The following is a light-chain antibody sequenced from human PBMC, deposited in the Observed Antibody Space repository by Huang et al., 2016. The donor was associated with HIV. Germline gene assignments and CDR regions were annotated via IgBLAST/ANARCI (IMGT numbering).Light chain of an antibody. CDR2: DAS. CDR3: QQYGSSSYT. CDR1: QSVSRRY. J-gene: IGKJ2*01. Sequence: EIVLTQPPASLSLSPGERALLSCGASQSVSRRYLAWFQQKPGLPPSLLIYDASVRAPGIPDRFSGGGSGTEFTLTISRLEPEDFAVDYCQQYGSSSYTFGQGTKLEIK. V-gene: IGKV3D-20*01.